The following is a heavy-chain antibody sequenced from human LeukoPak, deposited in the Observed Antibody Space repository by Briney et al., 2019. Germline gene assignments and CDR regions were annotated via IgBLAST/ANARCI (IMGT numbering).Heavy chain of an antibody. CDR3: AKVGYNSWGIDY. CDR1: GFTFDDYA. CDR2: ISGDGGST. J-gene: IGHJ4*02. Sequence: GGSLRLSCAASGFTFDDYAMQWVRQAPGKGLEWVSLISGDGGSTYYADSVKGRFTISRDNSKNSLYLQVNSLRTEDTALYYCAKVGYNSWGIDYWGQGTLVTVSS. D-gene: IGHD5-24*01. V-gene: IGHV3-43*02.